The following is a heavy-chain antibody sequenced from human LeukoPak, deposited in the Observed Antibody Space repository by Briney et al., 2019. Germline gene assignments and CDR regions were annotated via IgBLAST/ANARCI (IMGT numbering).Heavy chain of an antibody. D-gene: IGHD6-13*01. J-gene: IGHJ4*02. CDR2: IYYSGST. CDR1: GGSTSSYY. Sequence: KPSETLSLTCTVSGGSTSSYYWSWIRQPPGKGLEWIGHIYYSGSTNYNPSLKSRVTISVDTSKNQFSLKLSSVTAADTAVYYCARGVAAAGTRLLFDYWGQGTLVTVSS. V-gene: IGHV4-59*01. CDR3: ARGVAAAGTRLLFDY.